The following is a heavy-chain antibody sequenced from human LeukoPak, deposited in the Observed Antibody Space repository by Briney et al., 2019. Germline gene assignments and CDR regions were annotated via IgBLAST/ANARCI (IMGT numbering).Heavy chain of an antibody. V-gene: IGHV1-18*01. J-gene: IGHJ4*02. CDR3: AITPIYYGSGSYSVY. Sequence: ASVKVSCKASGYTFTSYGISWMRQAPGQGLEWMGWISAYNGNTNYAQKLQGRVTMTTDTSTSKAYMELRSLRSDDTAVYYCAITPIYYGSGSYSVYWGQGTLVTVSS. D-gene: IGHD3-10*01. CDR1: GYTFTSYG. CDR2: ISAYNGNT.